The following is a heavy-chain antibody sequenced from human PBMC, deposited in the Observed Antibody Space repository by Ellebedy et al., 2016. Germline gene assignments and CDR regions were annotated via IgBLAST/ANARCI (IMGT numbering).Heavy chain of an antibody. V-gene: IGHV1-24*01. Sequence: ASVKVSCKVSGYTLTESSMHWVRQAPGKGLEWMGGIDPEDDEKTYAQKFQGRVTMTEDTSTDTAYMELSSLTSEETAVYYCAMQTGTTSDFDYWGQGTLVTVSA. CDR3: AMQTGTTSDFDY. J-gene: IGHJ4*02. D-gene: IGHD1-7*01. CDR1: GYTLTESS. CDR2: IDPEDDEK.